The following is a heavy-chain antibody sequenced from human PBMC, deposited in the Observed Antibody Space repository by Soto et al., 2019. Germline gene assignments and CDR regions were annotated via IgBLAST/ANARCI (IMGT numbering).Heavy chain of an antibody. J-gene: IGHJ6*02. CDR2: IYPGDSDT. CDR3: ARHQDCSGGSCSTDYYYYGMDV. D-gene: IGHD2-15*01. CDR1: GYSFTSYW. V-gene: IGHV5-51*01. Sequence: GESLKLSCKCSGYSFTSYWIGWVRQIPGKGLEWMGIIYPGDSDTRYSPSFQGQVTISADKSISTAYLQWSSLKASDTAMYYCARHQDCSGGSCSTDYYYYGMDVWGQGTTVTVSS.